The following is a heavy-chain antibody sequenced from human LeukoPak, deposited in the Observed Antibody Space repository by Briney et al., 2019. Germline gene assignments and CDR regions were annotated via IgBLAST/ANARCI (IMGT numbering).Heavy chain of an antibody. CDR2: ISGSGGST. CDR1: GFTFSSYA. CDR3: ARTTEGYCSSASCFGFSYSYYMDV. Sequence: AGGSLRLSCAASGFTFSSYAMSWVRQAPGKGLEWVSAISGSGGSTSYADSVKGRFTISRDNSKNTLYLQMNSLRTEDTAVYYCARTTEGYCSSASCFGFSYSYYMDVWGKGTTVTISS. J-gene: IGHJ6*03. V-gene: IGHV3-23*01. D-gene: IGHD2-2*01.